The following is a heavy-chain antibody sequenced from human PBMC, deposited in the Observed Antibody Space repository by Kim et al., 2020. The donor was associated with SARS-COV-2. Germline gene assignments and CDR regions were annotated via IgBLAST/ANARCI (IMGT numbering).Heavy chain of an antibody. J-gene: IGHJ4*02. V-gene: IGHV5-51*01. CDR2: IYPGDSDT. Sequence: GESLKISCKGSGYSFTSYWIGWVRQMPGKGLEWMGIIYPGDSDTRYSPSFQGQVTISADKSISTAYLQWSSLKASDTAMYYCARPARYYDILTGYYHWGQGTLVTVYS. CDR3: ARPARYYDILTGYYH. D-gene: IGHD3-9*01. CDR1: GYSFTSYW.